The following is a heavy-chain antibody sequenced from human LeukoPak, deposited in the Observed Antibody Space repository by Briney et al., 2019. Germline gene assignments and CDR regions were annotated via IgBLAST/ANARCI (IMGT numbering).Heavy chain of an antibody. CDR1: GFTFSDYY. CDR3: ARDRPLSTYYYGSGSYYYYYGMDV. CDR2: IGRSDETI. J-gene: IGHJ6*02. V-gene: IGHV3-11*01. D-gene: IGHD3-10*01. Sequence: KPGGSLRLSCAASGFTFSDYYMTWIRQAPGKGLEWVSYIGRSDETIYYADSVRGRFTISRDNAKNSLFLHMDSLRAEDTAVYYCARDRPLSTYYYGSGSYYYYYGMDVWGQGTTVTVSS.